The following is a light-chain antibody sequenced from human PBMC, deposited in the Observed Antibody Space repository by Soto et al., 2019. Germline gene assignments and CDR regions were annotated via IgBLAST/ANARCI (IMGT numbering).Light chain of an antibody. V-gene: IGLV1-40*01. CDR1: SSNIGAGYV. CDR3: QSYDSSLSASV. CDR2: GNN. Sequence: QSVLTQPPSVSGAPGQRVTISCTGSSSNIGAGYVVHWYQQLPGTAPKLLIYGNNNRPSGVPDRFSGSKSGTSASLAITGLQAEDEADYYCQSYDSSLSASVFGTGTKLTVL. J-gene: IGLJ1*01.